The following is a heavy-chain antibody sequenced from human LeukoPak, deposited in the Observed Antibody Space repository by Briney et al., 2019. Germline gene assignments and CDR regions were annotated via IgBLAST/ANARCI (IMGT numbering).Heavy chain of an antibody. CDR3: ARSYGYFDY. D-gene: IGHD3-10*01. CDR2: ISASSTTI. Sequence: GGSLRLSCAASGFTFSSDSMNWVRQAPGKGLEWVSYISASSTTIYYADSVKGRFTISRDNAKNSLFLQMNSLKDEDTAVYYCARSYGYFDYWGQGTLVTVSS. V-gene: IGHV3-48*02. CDR1: GFTFSSDS. J-gene: IGHJ4*02.